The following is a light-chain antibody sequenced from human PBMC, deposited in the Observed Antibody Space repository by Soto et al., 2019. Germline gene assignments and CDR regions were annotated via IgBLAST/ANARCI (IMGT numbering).Light chain of an antibody. Sequence: QSVLTQPRSVSGSPGQSVAISCTGTSSDVGGYNYVSWYQQHPGKAPKLIIYDVTKRPSGVPDRFSGSSSGNTASLTISGLQAEDEADYLCCSYAGSYYYVFGTGTKVTVL. CDR3: CSYAGSYYYV. J-gene: IGLJ1*01. V-gene: IGLV2-11*01. CDR1: SSDVGGYNY. CDR2: DVT.